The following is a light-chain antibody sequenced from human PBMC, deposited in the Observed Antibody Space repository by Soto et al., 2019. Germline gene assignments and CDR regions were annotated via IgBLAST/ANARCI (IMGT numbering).Light chain of an antibody. J-gene: IGKJ1*01. V-gene: IGKV1-5*03. CDR3: HQYKTYWT. CDR1: QSISSW. CDR2: KAS. Sequence: DIQMTQSPSSLSASVRDRVTITCRASQSISSWLAWYQQKPGKAPKLLIYKASSLQSGVPSRFSGSGSGTEFTLTISSLQPDDFATYYCHQYKTYWTFGHGTKVDIK.